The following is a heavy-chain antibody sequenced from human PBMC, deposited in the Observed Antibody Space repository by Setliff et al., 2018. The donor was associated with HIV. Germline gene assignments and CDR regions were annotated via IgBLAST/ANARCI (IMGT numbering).Heavy chain of an antibody. CDR2: INPSDGST. CDR1: GDIFSRYG. V-gene: IGHV1-46*03. CDR3: AVTIFGVVTHGYFQH. Sequence: GASVKVSCKASGDIFSRYGISWVRQAPGQGLEWMGIINPSDGSTSYAQKFQGRVTMTRNTSVSTAYMELSSLRSEDTAVYYCAVTIFGVVTHGYFQHWGQGTLVTVSS. D-gene: IGHD3-3*01. J-gene: IGHJ1*01.